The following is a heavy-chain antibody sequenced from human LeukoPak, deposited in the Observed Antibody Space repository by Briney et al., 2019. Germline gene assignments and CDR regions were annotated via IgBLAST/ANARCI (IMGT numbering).Heavy chain of an antibody. J-gene: IGHJ3*02. V-gene: IGHV4-59*01. Sequence: PSETLSLTCTVSGGSISSYYWSWIRQPPGKGLEWIGYIYYSGSTNYNPSLKSRVTISVDTSKNQLSLKLSSVTAADTAVYYCARDHGSGWYGDAFDIWGQGTMVTVSS. CDR2: IYYSGST. D-gene: IGHD6-19*01. CDR3: ARDHGSGWYGDAFDI. CDR1: GGSISSYY.